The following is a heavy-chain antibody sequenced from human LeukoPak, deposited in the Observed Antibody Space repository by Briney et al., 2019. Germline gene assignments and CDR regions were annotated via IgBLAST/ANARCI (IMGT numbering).Heavy chain of an antibody. CDR1: ANRFPSYW. J-gene: IGHJ5*02. Sequence: GESLKISCKGSANRFPSYWIGWLRQAPRKGVAWMGCVYPGDSETRHNPSFQGHVTISVDKFISDAYLEWSSLKASDTAMYYCATTTDSSGWYRGFDLWGQGTLVTVSS. V-gene: IGHV5-51*01. CDR2: VYPGDSET. D-gene: IGHD6-19*01. CDR3: ATTTDSSGWYRGFDL.